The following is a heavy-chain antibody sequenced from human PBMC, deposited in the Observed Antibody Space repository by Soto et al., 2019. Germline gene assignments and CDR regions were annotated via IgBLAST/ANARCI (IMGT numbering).Heavy chain of an antibody. D-gene: IGHD6-13*01. Sequence: GESLKISCKGSGYSFTSYWIGWVRQMPGKGLEWMGIIYPGDSDTRYSPSFQGQVTISADKSISTAYLQWSSLKASDTAMYYCARSFLEGMAAAGTVVWFDPWGQGTLVTVSS. J-gene: IGHJ5*02. CDR2: IYPGDSDT. V-gene: IGHV5-51*01. CDR3: ARSFLEGMAAAGTVVWFDP. CDR1: GYSFTSYW.